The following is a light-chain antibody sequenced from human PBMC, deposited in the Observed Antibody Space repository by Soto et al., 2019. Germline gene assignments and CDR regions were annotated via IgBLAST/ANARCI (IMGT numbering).Light chain of an antibody. V-gene: IGKV3-20*01. Sequence: EIVLTQSPGTLSLSPGERATLSCRASQSVSSNYLAWYQQKPGQAPRLLIYGASSRPSGVPDRFSGSGSGTDFTLTISSLEPEDVAVYYCQQYGSSPPRTFGQGTKVEI. J-gene: IGKJ1*01. CDR2: GAS. CDR1: QSVSSNY. CDR3: QQYGSSPPRT.